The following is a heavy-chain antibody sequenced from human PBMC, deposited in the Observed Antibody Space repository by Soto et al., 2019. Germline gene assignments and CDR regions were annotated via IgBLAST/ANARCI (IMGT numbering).Heavy chain of an antibody. V-gene: IGHV3-73*01. Sequence: PGGSLRLSCAASGFTFSGSAMHWVRQASGKGLEWVGRIRSKANSYATAYAASVKGRFTISRDDSKNTAYLQMNSLKTEDTAVYYCTRASGYDLSAGTHLDYWGQGTLVTVSS. J-gene: IGHJ4*02. CDR1: GFTFSGSA. CDR3: TRASGYDLSAGTHLDY. CDR2: IRSKANSYAT. D-gene: IGHD5-12*01.